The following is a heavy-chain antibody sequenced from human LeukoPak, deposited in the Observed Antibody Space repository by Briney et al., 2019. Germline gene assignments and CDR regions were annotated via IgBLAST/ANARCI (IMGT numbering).Heavy chain of an antibody. CDR3: ARRPYSDASGRLSDV. CDR1: GFAFSSYN. D-gene: IGHD3-22*01. V-gene: IGHV3-48*02. CDR2: IGSSGSPT. J-gene: IGHJ6*02. Sequence: GGSLRLSCAASGFAFSSYNMNWVRQAPGKGLEWISYIGSSGSPTHYADSVRGRFTISRDNAKNSLYLQMNSLRDDDTALYYCARRPYSDASGRLSDVWGQGTTVTVSS.